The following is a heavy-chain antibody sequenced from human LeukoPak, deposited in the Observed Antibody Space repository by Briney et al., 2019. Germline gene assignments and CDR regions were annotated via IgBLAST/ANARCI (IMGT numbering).Heavy chain of an antibody. J-gene: IGHJ4*02. D-gene: IGHD4-17*01. CDR1: GGSISYYY. V-gene: IGHV4-4*07. CDR3: ARGTVTTLFDY. Sequence: SETLSLTCFVAGGSISYYYWSWIRQPAGKGLEWIGRLYTSGSTDYNPSLKSRVTMSVDTSKNQFSLKLRSVTAADTAVYYCARGTVTTLFDYWGQGTLGTVSS. CDR2: LYTSGST.